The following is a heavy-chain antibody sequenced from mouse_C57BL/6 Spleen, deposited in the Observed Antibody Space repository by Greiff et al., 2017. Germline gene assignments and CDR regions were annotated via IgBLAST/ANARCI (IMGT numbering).Heavy chain of an antibody. CDR3: TTGQSMDY. CDR2: IDPENGDT. Sequence: EVQLQQSGAELVRPGASVKLSCTASGFNIKDNYMHWVKPRPEQGLEWIGWIDPENGDTEYASKFQGKATITADTSSNTAYLQLSSLTSEDTAVYYCTTGQSMDYWGQGTSVTVSA. D-gene: IGHD6-1*01. J-gene: IGHJ4*01. CDR1: GFNIKDNY. V-gene: IGHV14-4*01.